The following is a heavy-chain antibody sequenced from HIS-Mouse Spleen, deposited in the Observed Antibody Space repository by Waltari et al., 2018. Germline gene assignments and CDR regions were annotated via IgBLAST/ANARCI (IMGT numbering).Heavy chain of an antibody. CDR2: ISYDGSNK. CDR3: ARTLLNIAAPFDP. D-gene: IGHD6-6*01. J-gene: IGHJ5*02. Sequence: QVQLVESGGGVVQPGRSLRLCCAAAGFTFRSYAMHWGRQAPGKGLEWVAVISYDGSNKYYADSVKGRFTISRDNSKNTLYLQMNSLRAEDTAVYYCARTLLNIAAPFDPWGQGTLVTVSS. CDR1: GFTFRSYA. V-gene: IGHV3-30*04.